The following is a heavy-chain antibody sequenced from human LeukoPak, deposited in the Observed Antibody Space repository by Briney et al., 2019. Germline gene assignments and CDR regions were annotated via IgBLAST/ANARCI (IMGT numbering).Heavy chain of an antibody. CDR1: GFTFSSYW. V-gene: IGHV3-7*01. Sequence: GGSLRLSCAASGFTFSSYWMSWVRQAPGKGLEWVANIKQGGSEKYYVDSVKGRFTISRDNAKNSLYLQMNTLRAEDRAVYYCARAPIFGVVINYYYMDVWGKGTTVTVSS. CDR3: ARAPIFGVVINYYYMDV. J-gene: IGHJ6*03. CDR2: IKQGGSEK. D-gene: IGHD3-3*01.